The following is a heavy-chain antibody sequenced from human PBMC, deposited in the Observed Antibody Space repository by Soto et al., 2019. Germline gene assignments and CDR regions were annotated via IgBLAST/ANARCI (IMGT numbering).Heavy chain of an antibody. D-gene: IGHD6-13*01. J-gene: IGHJ4*02. V-gene: IGHV4-59*01. CDR1: GDSMSDYY. Sequence: KTSETLSLTCTVSGDSMSDYYWSWIRQPPGKGLEWIGYIYYSGSTKYNPSLKNRVTISLDTSKNQFSLKLSTVTAADTAVYYCARVAFIQTGIFDNWGQGILVTVSS. CDR2: IYYSGST. CDR3: ARVAFIQTGIFDN.